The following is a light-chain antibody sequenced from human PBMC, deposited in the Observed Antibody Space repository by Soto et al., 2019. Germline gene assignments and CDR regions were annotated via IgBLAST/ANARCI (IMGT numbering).Light chain of an antibody. CDR2: GAS. Sequence: EIVMTQSPATLSVSPGERATLSCRASQSVSSNLAWYQQKPGQAPRLLIYGASTRATGIPARFSGNGSGTEFTLTISSLQSEDFAVYYCQQYNNWPLLFGQGTKLEIK. CDR1: QSVSSN. V-gene: IGKV3-15*01. CDR3: QQYNNWPLL. J-gene: IGKJ2*01.